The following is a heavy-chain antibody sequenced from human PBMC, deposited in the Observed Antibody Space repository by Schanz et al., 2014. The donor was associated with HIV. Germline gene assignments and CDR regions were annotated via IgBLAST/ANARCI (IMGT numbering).Heavy chain of an antibody. Sequence: QVQLVQSGAEVKKPGASVKVSCKASGYSFNDYGVSWMRQAPGQGLEWMGWISGYNGNTDYAQKFQDRVTMTTDTSTSTAYMELRSLRSDDTALYYCARGVVGATTYVFDYWGQGTLVTVSS. CDR2: ISGYNGNT. V-gene: IGHV1-18*01. D-gene: IGHD1-26*01. CDR1: GYSFNDYG. CDR3: ARGVVGATTYVFDY. J-gene: IGHJ4*02.